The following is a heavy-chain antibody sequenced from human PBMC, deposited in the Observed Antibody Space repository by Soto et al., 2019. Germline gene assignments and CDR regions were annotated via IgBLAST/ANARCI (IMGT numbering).Heavy chain of an antibody. CDR1: GFTFKNAW. CDR2: IKSQVDGGTT. Sequence: PGGSLRLSCAASGFTFKNAWMNWVRQAPGKGLEWVGRIKSQVDGGTTDYAAPVKGRVIISRDDSKNTLFLHMNSLNTEDTAVYYCAADFNKVSDYWGQGALVTVS. V-gene: IGHV3-15*01. J-gene: IGHJ4*02. CDR3: AADFNKVSDY.